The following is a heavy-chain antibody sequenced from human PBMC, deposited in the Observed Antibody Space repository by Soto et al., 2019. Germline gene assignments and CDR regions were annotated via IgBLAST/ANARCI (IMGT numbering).Heavy chain of an antibody. CDR2: IIPIFGTA. D-gene: IGHD5-18*01. J-gene: IGHJ4*02. CDR1: GGTFSSYA. CDR3: ARDPVKNVDTAMVDY. Sequence: ASVKVSCKASGGTFSSYAISWVRQAPGQGLEWMGGIIPIFGTANYAQKFQGRVTITADESTSTAYMELSSLRSEDTAVYYCARDPVKNVDTAMVDYWGQGTLVTVSS. V-gene: IGHV1-69*13.